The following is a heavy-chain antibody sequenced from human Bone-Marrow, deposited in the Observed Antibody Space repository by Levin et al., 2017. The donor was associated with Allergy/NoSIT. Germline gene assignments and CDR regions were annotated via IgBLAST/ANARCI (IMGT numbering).Heavy chain of an antibody. J-gene: IGHJ3*02. CDR3: ARDPDYYDRAFDT. CDR2: INPNSGGT. CDR1: GYTFTDYY. Sequence: VSVKVSCKASGYTFTDYYMNWVRQAPGQGLEWMGWINPNSGGTNYAQKFQGRVTMTRDTSISTAYMELSGLRSDDTAVYYCARDPDYYDRAFDTWGQGTMVTVSS. V-gene: IGHV1-2*02. D-gene: IGHD3-22*01.